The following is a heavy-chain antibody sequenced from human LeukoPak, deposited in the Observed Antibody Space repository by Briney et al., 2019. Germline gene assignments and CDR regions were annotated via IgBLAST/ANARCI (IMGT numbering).Heavy chain of an antibody. V-gene: IGHV4-59*01. J-gene: IGHJ1*01. CDR2: IYYSGST. D-gene: IGHD4-17*01. CDR1: GGSISSYY. Sequence: PSETLSLTCTVSGGSISSYYWSWIRQPPGKGLEWIGYIYYSGSTNYNPSLKSRVTISVDTSKNQFSLKLSSVTAADTAVYYCARDGDGEKHFQHWGQGTLVTVSS. CDR3: ARDGDGEKHFQH.